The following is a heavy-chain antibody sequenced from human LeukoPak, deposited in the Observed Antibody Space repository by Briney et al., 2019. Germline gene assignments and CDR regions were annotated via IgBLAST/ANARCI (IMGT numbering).Heavy chain of an antibody. CDR3: ARDVWFGESSTFDF. Sequence: PSETLSLTCIVSGSSIYGYYWSWIRQPVGRGLEWIGRIYTTGTTDYNPSLKSRVTMSIDTSTNQFSLDLRSVTAADTALYYCARDVWFGESSTFDFWGQGILVTVSS. V-gene: IGHV4-4*07. CDR2: IYTTGTT. D-gene: IGHD3-10*01. CDR1: GSSIYGYY. J-gene: IGHJ4*02.